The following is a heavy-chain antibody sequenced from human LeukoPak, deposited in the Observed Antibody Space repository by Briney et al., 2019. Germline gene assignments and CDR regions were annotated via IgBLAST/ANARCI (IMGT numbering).Heavy chain of an antibody. CDR1: GFTFNNYW. CDR3: ARDHYNSSGFGYYFDS. Sequence: GGSLRLSCAASGFTFNNYWMTWVRQPPGKGLEWVATLEQDGSEKYYVDSVKGRFIIFRDNAKNSLYLQMNSLRAEDTAVYYCARDHYNSSGFGYYFDSWGQGTLVTVSS. J-gene: IGHJ4*02. V-gene: IGHV3-7*01. CDR2: LEQDGSEK. D-gene: IGHD3-22*01.